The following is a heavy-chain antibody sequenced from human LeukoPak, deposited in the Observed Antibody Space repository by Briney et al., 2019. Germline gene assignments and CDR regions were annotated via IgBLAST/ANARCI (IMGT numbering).Heavy chain of an antibody. CDR2: ISHSSGYI. V-gene: IGHV3-21*04. CDR1: GFTFSTYS. Sequence: GGSLRLSCAASGFTFSTYSMNWVRQAPGKGLEWVSSISHSSGYIYYADSVKGRFTISRDNSKNTLYLQMNSLRAEDTAVYYCARRAGAYSHPYDYWGQGTLVTVSS. CDR3: ARRAGAYSHPYDY. J-gene: IGHJ4*02. D-gene: IGHD4/OR15-4a*01.